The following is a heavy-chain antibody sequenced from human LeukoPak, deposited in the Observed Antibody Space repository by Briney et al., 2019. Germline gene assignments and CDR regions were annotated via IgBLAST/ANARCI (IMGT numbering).Heavy chain of an antibody. V-gene: IGHV4-4*07. D-gene: IGHD6-19*01. CDR1: GGSISSYY. Sequence: PSETLSLTCNVSGGSISSYYWSWIRQPAGKRLEWIGRIYSSGSTNYNPSLKSRVTMSVDTSKNQFSLKLSSVTAADTAVYYCARSVTVAGYYYYYYMDVWGKGTTVTISS. CDR3: ARSVTVAGYYYYYYMDV. CDR2: IYSSGST. J-gene: IGHJ6*03.